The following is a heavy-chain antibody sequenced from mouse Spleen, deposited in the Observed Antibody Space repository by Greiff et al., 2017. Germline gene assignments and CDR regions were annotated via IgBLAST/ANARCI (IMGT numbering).Heavy chain of an antibody. J-gene: IGHJ3*01. D-gene: IGHD1-1*01. CDR2: ISYDGSN. CDR3: ARENYEFAY. V-gene: IGHV3-6*01. Sequence: DVKLQESDPDLVKPSPSLSLTCSASGYSITSVYTWNGNRKFQGKKLEWMGYISYDGSNNYNPYLKNRISITTDTNKNQFFLKLNSVTTEDTATYYCARENYEFAYWGQGTLVTVSA. CDR1: GYSITSVYT.